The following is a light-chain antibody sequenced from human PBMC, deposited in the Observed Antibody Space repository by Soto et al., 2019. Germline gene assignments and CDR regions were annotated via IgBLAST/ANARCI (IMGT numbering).Light chain of an antibody. CDR2: EVS. CDR3: SSYTTSSTHGV. Sequence: QSALTQPASVSGSPGQSITISCTGTSSDVGGYNYVSWYQQHPGKAPKLMIYEVSNRLSGVSNRFSGSKSGNTASLTISGLQAEDEADYYCSSYTTSSTHGVFRGGTKLTVL. V-gene: IGLV2-14*01. CDR1: SSDVGGYNY. J-gene: IGLJ3*02.